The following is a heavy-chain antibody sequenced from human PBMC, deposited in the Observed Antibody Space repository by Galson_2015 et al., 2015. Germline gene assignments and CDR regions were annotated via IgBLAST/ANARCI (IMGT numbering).Heavy chain of an antibody. D-gene: IGHD3-10*01. V-gene: IGHV3-30*18. CDR3: AKHGSGSYLAPDY. CDR1: GFTFSSYG. CDR2: ISYDGSNK. Sequence: SLRLSCAASGFTFSSYGMHWVRQAPGKGLEWVAVISYDGSNKYCADSVKGRFTISRDNSKNTLYLQMNSLRAEDTAVYYCAKHGSGSYLAPDYWGQGTLVTVSS. J-gene: IGHJ4*02.